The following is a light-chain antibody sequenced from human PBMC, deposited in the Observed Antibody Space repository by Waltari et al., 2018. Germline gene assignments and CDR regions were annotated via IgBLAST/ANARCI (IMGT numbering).Light chain of an antibody. CDR2: LNSDGSP. V-gene: IGLV4-69*01. J-gene: IGLJ3*02. CDR1: SGHSSYA. Sequence: QLVLTQSPSASASLGASVKLTCTLSSGHSSYAIAWHQQQPEKGPRYLMKLNSDGSPSKGDGTPDRFSVSSSGAERYLTISSLQSEDEADYYCQTWGTGYWVFGGGTKLTVL. CDR3: QTWGTGYWV.